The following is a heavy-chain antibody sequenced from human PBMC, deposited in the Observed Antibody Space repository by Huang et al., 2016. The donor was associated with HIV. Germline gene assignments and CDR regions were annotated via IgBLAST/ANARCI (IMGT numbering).Heavy chain of an antibody. D-gene: IGHD6-13*01. Sequence: QITLKESGPTLVKPTQTLTLTCTFSGFSLTSRGVAVGWLRQPPGKALEWLALLYWENEERFSPSLKTRLTITKDTPKNEVVLTMTNMDPVDTATYYCVHRLRYGKWYVDYWGQGVLVTVSS. CDR1: GFSLTSRGVA. J-gene: IGHJ4*02. CDR3: VHRLRYGKWYVDY. V-gene: IGHV2-5*02. CDR2: LYWENEE.